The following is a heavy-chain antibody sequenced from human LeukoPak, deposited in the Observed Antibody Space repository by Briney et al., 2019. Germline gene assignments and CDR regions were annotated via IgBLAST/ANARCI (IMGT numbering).Heavy chain of an antibody. CDR3: AKDSMIVVVYYFDY. CDR2: ISGSGGST. CDR1: GFTFSSYA. J-gene: IGHJ4*02. Sequence: GGSLRLSCAASGFTFSSYAMSWVRQAPGKGLEWVSAISGSGGSTYYADSMKGRFTISRDNSKNTLYLQMNSLRAEDTGVYYCAKDSMIVVVYYFDYWGQGTLVTVSS. D-gene: IGHD3-22*01. V-gene: IGHV3-23*01.